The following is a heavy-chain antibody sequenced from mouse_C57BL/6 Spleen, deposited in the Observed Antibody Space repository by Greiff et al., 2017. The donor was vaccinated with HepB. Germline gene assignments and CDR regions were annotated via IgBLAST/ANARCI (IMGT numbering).Heavy chain of an antibody. Sequence: EVQLVESGGGLVKPGGSLKLSCAASGFTFSDYGMHWVRQAPEKGLEWVAYISSGSSTIYYADTVKGRFTISRDKAKNTLFLQMTRLRSEDTARYYCARGDWWFGNYVSAGDYWGQCTTLTVSS. CDR1: GFTFSDYG. CDR3: ARGDWWFGNYVSAGDY. V-gene: IGHV5-17*01. J-gene: IGHJ2*01. D-gene: IGHD2-1*01. CDR2: ISSGSSTI.